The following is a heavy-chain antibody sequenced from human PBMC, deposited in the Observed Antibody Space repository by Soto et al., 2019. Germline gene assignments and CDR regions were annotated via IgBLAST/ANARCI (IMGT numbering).Heavy chain of an antibody. D-gene: IGHD1-26*01. CDR2: IYYSGST. V-gene: IGHV4-39*01. CDR1: GGSISSSSYY. Sequence: SETLSLTCTVSGGSISSSSYYWGWIRQPPGKGLEWIGSIYYSGSTYYNPSLKSRVTISLDTSKNKFSLKLSSVTAADTAVYYCARHSGSYYYYYGMDVWGQGTTVTVS. CDR3: ARHSGSYYYYYGMDV. J-gene: IGHJ6*02.